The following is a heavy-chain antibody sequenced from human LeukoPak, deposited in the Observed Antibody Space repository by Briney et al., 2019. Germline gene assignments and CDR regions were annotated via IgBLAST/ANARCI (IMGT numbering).Heavy chain of an antibody. CDR3: ARDSLDYYASGKPGFDP. D-gene: IGHD3-10*01. CDR1: GYTFNTYG. J-gene: IGHJ5*02. CDR2: ISVYNGNT. V-gene: IGHV1-18*01. Sequence: ASVKVSCKASGYTFNTYGITWVRQAPGQGLEWMGWISVYNGNTKYAQNLQGRITVTTDTSTSTSYMELRSLRSDDTAVYYCARDSLDYYASGKPGFDPWGQGTLVTVSS.